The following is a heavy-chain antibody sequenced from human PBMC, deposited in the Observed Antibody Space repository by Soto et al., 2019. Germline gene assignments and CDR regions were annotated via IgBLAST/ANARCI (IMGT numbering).Heavy chain of an antibody. CDR2: ISAYNGNT. V-gene: IGHV1-18*01. Sequence: ASVKVSCKASGYTFTSYGISWVRQAPGQGLEWMGWISAYNGNTNYAQKLQGRVTMTTDTSTSTAHMELRSLRSDDTAVYYCARDSVGLLWFGELSNLDYWGQGTLVTVSS. J-gene: IGHJ4*02. D-gene: IGHD3-10*01. CDR3: ARDSVGLLWFGELSNLDY. CDR1: GYTFTSYG.